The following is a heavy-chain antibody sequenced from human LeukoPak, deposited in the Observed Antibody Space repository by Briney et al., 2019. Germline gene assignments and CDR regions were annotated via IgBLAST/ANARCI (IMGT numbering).Heavy chain of an antibody. V-gene: IGHV3-11*06. CDR3: ARSNYGSGSSVDY. J-gene: IGHJ4*02. CDR1: GFTFSDYY. Sequence: GGSLRLSCTASGFTFSDYYMTWIRQAPGRGLEWLSYITSSGYTNYADSVKGRFTISRDNAKNSLYLQMNSLRAEDTAVYYCARSNYGSGSSVDYWGQGTLVTVSS. CDR2: ITSSGYT. D-gene: IGHD3-10*01.